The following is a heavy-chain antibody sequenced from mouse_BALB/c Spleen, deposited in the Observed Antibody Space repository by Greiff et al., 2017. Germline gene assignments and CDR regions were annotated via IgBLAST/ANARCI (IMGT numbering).Heavy chain of an antibody. CDR3: AREGGYGNYGAMDY. CDR1: GFTFSSYG. V-gene: IGHV5-6*01. J-gene: IGHJ4*01. CDR2: ISSGGSYT. D-gene: IGHD2-10*02. Sequence: EVQRVESGGDLVKPGGSLKLSCAASGFTFSSYGMSWVRQTPDKRLEWVATISSGGSYTYYPDSVKGRFTISRDNAKNTLYLQMSSLKSEDTAMYYSAREGGYGNYGAMDYWGQGTSVTVSS.